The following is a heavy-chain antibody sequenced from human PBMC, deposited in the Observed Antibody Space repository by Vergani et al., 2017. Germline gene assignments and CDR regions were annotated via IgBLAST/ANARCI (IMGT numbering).Heavy chain of an antibody. CDR2: INHSGST. D-gene: IGHD2-2*01. Sequence: QVQLQQWGAGLLKPSETLSLTCAVYGGPFSGYYWSWIRQPPGKGLEWIGEINHSGSTNYNPSLKSRVTISVDTSKNQFSLKLSSVTAADTAVYYCARQGLPVPAAIAGGVNWFNPWGQGTLVTVSS. V-gene: IGHV4-34*01. CDR1: GGPFSGYY. CDR3: ARQGLPVPAAIAGGVNWFNP. J-gene: IGHJ5*02.